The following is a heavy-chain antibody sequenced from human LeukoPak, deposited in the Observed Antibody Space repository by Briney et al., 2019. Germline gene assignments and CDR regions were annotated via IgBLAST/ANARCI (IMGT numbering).Heavy chain of an antibody. CDR2: INSDGSSA. J-gene: IGHJ4*02. CDR3: ARGRYYFEY. D-gene: IGHD4-17*01. V-gene: IGHV3-74*01. CDR1: GFTFSTYW. Sequence: GGSLRLSCAASGFTFSTYWMHWVRQAPGKGLACVSRINSDGSSASYADSVKGRFTISRDNAKNTLYLQMNNLGAEDTAVYYCARGRYYFEYWGQGTLVTVSS.